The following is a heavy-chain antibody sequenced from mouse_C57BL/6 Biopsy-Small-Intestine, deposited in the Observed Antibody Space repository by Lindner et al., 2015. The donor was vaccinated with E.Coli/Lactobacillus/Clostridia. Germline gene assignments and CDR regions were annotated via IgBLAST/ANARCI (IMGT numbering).Heavy chain of an antibody. D-gene: IGHD2-4*01. CDR3: ARGAIYYDYDDAMDY. CDR1: GYAFSRYW. V-gene: IGHV1-80*01. CDR2: IYPGDSDI. J-gene: IGHJ4*01. Sequence: VQLQESGAELVKPGASVKISCKTSGYAFSRYWMNWVKQRPGKGLEWIGQIYPGDSDINYNGKFKGKATLTVDTSSSTAYMQLSSLTSEDSAVYFCARGAIYYDYDDAMDYWGQGTSVTVSS.